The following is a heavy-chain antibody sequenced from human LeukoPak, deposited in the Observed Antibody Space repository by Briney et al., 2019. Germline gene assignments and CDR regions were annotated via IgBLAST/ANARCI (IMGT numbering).Heavy chain of an antibody. CDR1: GFTFNRHG. CDR3: ARGDAAIDY. J-gene: IGHJ4*02. Sequence: GGCLRLSCAASGFTFNRHGMNWVRQVPGKGLEWVSYISTTSTIYYADSVKGRFTISRDSAKNSLYLQMNSLRDEDTAVYYCARGDAAIDYWGQGTLVTVSS. CDR2: ISTTSTI. D-gene: IGHD5-18*01. V-gene: IGHV3-48*02.